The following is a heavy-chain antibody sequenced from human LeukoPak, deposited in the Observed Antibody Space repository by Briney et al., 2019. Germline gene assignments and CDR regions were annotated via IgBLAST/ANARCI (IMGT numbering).Heavy chain of an antibody. CDR2: IYHSGST. CDR3: ARDLLHYDYAWGSYRSRVWFDP. Sequence: SETLSLTCAVSGGSISSSNWWSWVRQPPGKGLEWIGEIYHSGSTNYNPSLKSRVTISVDKSKNQFSLKLSSVTAADTAVYYCARDLLHYDYAWGSYRSRVWFDPWGQGTLVTVSS. J-gene: IGHJ5*02. V-gene: IGHV4-4*02. D-gene: IGHD3-16*02. CDR1: GGSISSSNW.